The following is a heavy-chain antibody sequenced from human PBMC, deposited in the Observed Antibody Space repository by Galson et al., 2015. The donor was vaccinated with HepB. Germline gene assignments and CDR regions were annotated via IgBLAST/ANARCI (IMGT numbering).Heavy chain of an antibody. J-gene: IGHJ5*02. V-gene: IGHV1-2*04. D-gene: IGHD1-26*01. CDR2: INPNSGGT. CDR3: ARLGSSNWFDP. CDR1: GYTFTGYY. Sequence: SVKVSCKASGYTFTGYYMHWVRQAPGQGLEWMGWINPNSGGTNYAQSFQGWVTMTRDTSISTAYMELSSLRSDDTAVYYCARLGSSNWFDPWGQGTLVTVSS.